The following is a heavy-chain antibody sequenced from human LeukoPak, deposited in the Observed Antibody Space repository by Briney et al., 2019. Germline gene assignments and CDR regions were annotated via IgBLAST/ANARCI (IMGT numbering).Heavy chain of an antibody. J-gene: IGHJ4*03. V-gene: IGHV4-59*01. D-gene: IGHD3-22*01. CDR3: ARGSRVYDRSGFHTWHDY. CDR1: GASINNYY. Sequence: SEALSLTCTVSGASINNYYWSWVRQPPLKGLEWIGYIYSTGDTSYNPSLESRVSISMDTSKNHFSLEITSVTAADTAVYYCARGSRVYDRSGFHTWHDYWGHGTLVTVSS. CDR2: IYSTGDT.